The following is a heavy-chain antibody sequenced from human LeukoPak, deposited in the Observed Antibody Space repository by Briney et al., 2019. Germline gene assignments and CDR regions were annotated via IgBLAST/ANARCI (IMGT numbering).Heavy chain of an antibody. CDR3: ASGSSSWYNRFDY. CDR2: IYHSGST. Sequence: SETLSLTCAVSGGSISSSHWWSWVRQPPGKGLEWIGEIYHSGSTNYNPSLKSRVTISVDKSKNQFSLKLSSVTAADTAVYYCASGSSSWYNRFDYWGQGTLVTVSS. CDR1: GGSISSSHW. J-gene: IGHJ4*02. V-gene: IGHV4-4*02. D-gene: IGHD6-13*01.